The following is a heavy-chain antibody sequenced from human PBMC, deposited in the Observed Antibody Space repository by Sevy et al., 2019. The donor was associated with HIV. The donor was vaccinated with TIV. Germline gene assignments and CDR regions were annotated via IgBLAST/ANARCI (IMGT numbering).Heavy chain of an antibody. J-gene: IGHJ4*02. CDR2: ISSSSSYI. V-gene: IGHV3-21*01. Sequence: GGSLRLSCAASEFTFSSYSMNWVRQAPGKGLEWVSSISSSSSYIYYADSVKGRFTISRDNAKNSLYLQMNSLRAEDTAVYYCARDDVVGATGAFDYWGQGTLVTVSS. CDR1: EFTFSSYS. CDR3: ARDDVVGATGAFDY. D-gene: IGHD1-26*01.